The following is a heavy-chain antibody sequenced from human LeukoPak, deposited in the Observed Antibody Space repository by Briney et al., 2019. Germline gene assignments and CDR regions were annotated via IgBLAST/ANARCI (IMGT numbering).Heavy chain of an antibody. CDR2: MNPNSGNT. J-gene: IGHJ6*02. D-gene: IGHD2-2*01. Sequence: ASVKVSCKASGYTFTSYDINWVRQATGQGLEWMGWMNPNSGNTDYAQKFQGRVTMTRNASISTAYMELSSLRSEDTAVYYCARGPPYCSSTSGSRGGNYFYDMYGWGQGTTVTVSS. CDR3: ARGPPYCSSTSGSRGGNYFYDMYG. CDR1: GYTFTSYD. V-gene: IGHV1-8*01.